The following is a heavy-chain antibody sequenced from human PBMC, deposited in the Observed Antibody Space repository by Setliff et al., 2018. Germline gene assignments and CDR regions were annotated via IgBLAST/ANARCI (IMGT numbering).Heavy chain of an antibody. Sequence: QAGGSLRLSCAASGFSFNNFEMNWVRQAPGRGLEWVSYISSSGGTIYYADSVKGRFTISRDNAKNSLYLQTNSLRAEDTALYYCASLSRSYYDASGYFSNPFDIWGQGTVVTVSS. V-gene: IGHV3-48*03. D-gene: IGHD3-22*01. CDR2: ISSSGGTI. J-gene: IGHJ3*02. CDR1: GFSFNNFE. CDR3: ASLSRSYYDASGYFSNPFDI.